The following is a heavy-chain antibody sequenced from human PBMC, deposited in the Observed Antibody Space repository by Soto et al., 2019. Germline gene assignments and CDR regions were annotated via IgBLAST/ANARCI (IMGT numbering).Heavy chain of an antibody. CDR1: GFTVSSNY. J-gene: IGHJ2*01. Sequence: EVQLVESGGGLVQPGGSLRLSCAASGFTVSSNYMSWVRQAPGKGLEWVSVIYSGGSTYYADSVKGRFTISRDDSKNTLYLQMNSLRAEDTAVYYCAREQGYWYFDFWGRGTLVTVSS. CDR2: IYSGGST. CDR3: AREQGYWYFDF. V-gene: IGHV3-66*01.